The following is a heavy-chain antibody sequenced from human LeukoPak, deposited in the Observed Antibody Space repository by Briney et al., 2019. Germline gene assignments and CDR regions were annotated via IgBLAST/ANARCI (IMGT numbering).Heavy chain of an antibody. D-gene: IGHD3-22*01. Sequence: SVKVSCKASGGTFSSYAISWVRQARGQRLEWIGWIVVGSGSTNYAQKFQERVTITRDMSTSTAYMELSSLRSEDTAVYYCAAALIDTYYYDSSGYPSDYWGQGTLVTVSS. CDR1: GGTFSSYA. CDR3: AAALIDTYYYDSSGYPSDY. CDR2: IVVGSGST. V-gene: IGHV1-58*02. J-gene: IGHJ4*02.